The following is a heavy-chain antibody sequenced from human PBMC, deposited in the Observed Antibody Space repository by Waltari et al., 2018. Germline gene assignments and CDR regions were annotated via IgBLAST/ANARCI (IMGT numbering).Heavy chain of an antibody. Sequence: EVQLLESGGGLVQPGGSLRLSCAASGFTFSSYAMSWVCQAPGKGVEGVAASSGSGGSTYYADSVKGRVTISRDNSKNTLYLQMNSLRAEDTAVYYCAKDPIVVVTAIFDYWGQGTLVTVSS. CDR2: SSGSGGST. V-gene: IGHV3-23*01. J-gene: IGHJ4*02. D-gene: IGHD2-21*02. CDR3: AKDPIVVVTAIFDY. CDR1: GFTFSSYA.